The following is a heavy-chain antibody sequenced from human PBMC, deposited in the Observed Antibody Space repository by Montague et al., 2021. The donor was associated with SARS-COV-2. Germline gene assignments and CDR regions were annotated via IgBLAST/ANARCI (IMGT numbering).Heavy chain of an antibody. J-gene: IGHJ3*01. CDR3: ARGQVTMFAVLMMLPAAGAIDV. V-gene: IGHV4-34*01. D-gene: IGHD3-3*01. Sequence: SETLSLTCSRLVSWYCGDDRKRIRLHPSHTREWYAEISLSGSSNYNPSLKNRVTISVDKSKNQISLKLTSVTAADTATYYCARGQVTMFAVLMMLPAAGAIDVWGKGTTVTVSS. CDR1: VSWYCGDD. CDR2: ISLSGSS.